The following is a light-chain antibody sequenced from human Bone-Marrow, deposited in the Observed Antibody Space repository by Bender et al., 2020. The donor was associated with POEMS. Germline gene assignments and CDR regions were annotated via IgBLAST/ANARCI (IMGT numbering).Light chain of an antibody. Sequence: QSALTQPASVSGSPGQSLTISCSGSSSNIGTNPVNWYQQLPGTAPKLLIYINNQRPSGVPDRFSGSKSGTSASLAISGLQSEDEADYYCAAWEDSLNGWVFGGGTKLTVL. CDR1: SSNIGTNP. CDR3: AAWEDSLNGWV. J-gene: IGLJ3*02. V-gene: IGLV1-44*01. CDR2: INN.